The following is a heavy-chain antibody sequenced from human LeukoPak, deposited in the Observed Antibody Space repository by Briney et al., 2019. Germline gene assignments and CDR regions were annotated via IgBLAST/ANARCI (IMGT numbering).Heavy chain of an antibody. D-gene: IGHD3-3*01. Sequence: GGSLRLSCAASGFTFDDYAMHWVRQAPGKGLEWVSAISRTSGNLGYADSVKGRFTISRDNAKNSLYLQMNSLRPEDTALYYCAKERSAEYCYGMDVWGQGTMVTVSS. CDR1: GFTFDDYA. CDR3: AKERSAEYCYGMDV. CDR2: ISRTSGNL. V-gene: IGHV3-9*01. J-gene: IGHJ6*02.